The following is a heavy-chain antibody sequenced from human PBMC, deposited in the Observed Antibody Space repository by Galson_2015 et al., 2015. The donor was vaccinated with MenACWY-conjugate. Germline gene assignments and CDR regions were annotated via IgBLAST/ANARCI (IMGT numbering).Heavy chain of an antibody. D-gene: IGHD1-26*01. V-gene: IGHV3-48*04. CDR3: ARGGVGVTSDY. J-gene: IGHJ4*02. CDR1: GFTFSSYS. Sequence: SLRLSCAASGFTFSSYSMNWVRPAPGKGLEWVSYISSSSSTIHYADSVKGRFTISRDNAKNSLYLQMNSLRAEDTAVYYCARGGVGVTSDYWGQGTLVTVSS. CDR2: ISSSSSTI.